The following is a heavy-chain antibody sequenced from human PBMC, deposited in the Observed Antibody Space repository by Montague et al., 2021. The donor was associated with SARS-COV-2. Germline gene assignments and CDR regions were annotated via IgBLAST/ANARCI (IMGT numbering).Heavy chain of an antibody. CDR2: IYYSGXT. CDR3: ARLRYYGGNSGFQGLVDY. J-gene: IGHJ4*02. V-gene: IGHV4-39*01. D-gene: IGHD4-23*01. CDR1: GGSISSSSYD. Sequence: SETLSLTCTVSGGSISSSSYDWGWIRQPAGKGLEWIGTIYYSGXTXYXXXXKXRVTISVDTSKNQFSLKLRSVTAADTAVYYCARLRYYGGNSGFQGLVDYWGQGALVTVSS.